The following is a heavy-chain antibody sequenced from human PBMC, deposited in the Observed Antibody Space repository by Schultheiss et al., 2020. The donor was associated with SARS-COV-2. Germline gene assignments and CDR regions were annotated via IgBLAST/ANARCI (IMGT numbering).Heavy chain of an antibody. CDR3: TTDRLDCGGDCYWVSDP. D-gene: IGHD2-21*02. Sequence: GGSLRLSCAASGFTFSGSAMHWVRQASGKGLEWVGPIRSKANSYATAYAASVKGRFTISRDDSKNTAYLQMNSLKTEDTAVYYCTTDRLDCGGDCYWVSDPWGQGTLVTVSS. CDR1: GFTFSGSA. V-gene: IGHV3-73*01. J-gene: IGHJ5*02. CDR2: IRSKANSYAT.